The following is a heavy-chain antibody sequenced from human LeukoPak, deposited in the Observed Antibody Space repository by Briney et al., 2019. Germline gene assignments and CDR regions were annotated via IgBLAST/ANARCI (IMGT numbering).Heavy chain of an antibody. CDR3: ARDQNGNQIYDY. CDR2: INPNSGGT. CDR1: GYTFTGYY. D-gene: IGHD1-1*01. Sequence: ASVKVSCKASGYTFTGYYMHWVRQAPGQGLEWMGWINPNSGGTNYAQKFQGWVTMTRDTSISTAYMELSRLRAEDTAVYYCARDQNGNQIYDYWGQGTLVTVSS. J-gene: IGHJ4*02. V-gene: IGHV1-2*04.